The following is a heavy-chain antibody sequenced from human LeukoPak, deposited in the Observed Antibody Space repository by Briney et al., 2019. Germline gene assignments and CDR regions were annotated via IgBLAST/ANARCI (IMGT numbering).Heavy chain of an antibody. CDR3: ARVTSNWFDP. CDR2: IYYSGST. Sequence: SETLSLTCTVSGGSISSSSYYWGWIRQPPGKGLEWIGSIYYSGSTYYNPSLKSRVTISVDTSKNQFSLKLSSVTAADTAVYYCARVTSNWFDPWGQGTLVTVSS. D-gene: IGHD5-18*01. CDR1: GGSISSSSYY. J-gene: IGHJ5*02. V-gene: IGHV4-39*07.